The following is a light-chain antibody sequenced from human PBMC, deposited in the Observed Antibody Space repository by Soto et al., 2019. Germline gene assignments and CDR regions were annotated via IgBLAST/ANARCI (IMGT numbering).Light chain of an antibody. CDR1: QSVGNY. V-gene: IGKV3-11*01. CDR3: QQRSDWPPYT. CDR2: DAS. J-gene: IGKJ2*01. Sequence: EILLTQSPATLSLSPGERATLSCRASQSVGNYLAWYQQKPGQAPRLLIYDASNRATGIPVRFSGSGSGTDFTLTISSLEPEDFAVYYCQQRSDWPPYTFGQGTKLEIK.